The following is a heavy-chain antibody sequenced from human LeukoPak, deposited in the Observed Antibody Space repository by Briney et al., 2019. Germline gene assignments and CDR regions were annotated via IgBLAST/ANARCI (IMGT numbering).Heavy chain of an antibody. J-gene: IGHJ4*02. CDR2: INPSGGST. D-gene: IGHD6-19*01. CDR3: ARGGSQWLVRRYYFDY. Sequence: ASVKVSCKASGYTFTSYYMHWVRQAPGQGLEWMGIINPSGGSTSYAQKFQGRVTMTRDTSTSTVYMELSSLRSEDTAVYYCARGGSQWLVRRYYFDYWGQGTLVTVSS. CDR1: GYTFTSYY. V-gene: IGHV1-46*01.